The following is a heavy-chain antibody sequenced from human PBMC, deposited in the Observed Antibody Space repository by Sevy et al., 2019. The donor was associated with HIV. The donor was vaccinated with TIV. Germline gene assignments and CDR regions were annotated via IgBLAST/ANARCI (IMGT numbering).Heavy chain of an antibody. CDR2: ISSVSTIT. Sequence: GGSLRLSCTASGFSFDSYDMNWVRQAPGKGLEWVSSISSVSTITYYGHSVRGRFSISRDNAKKSLYLQMNSLRVEDTAVYYCARVVGYVSGNYYNYSYDLDVWGQGTAVTVSS. D-gene: IGHD2-2*03. J-gene: IGHJ6*02. V-gene: IGHV3-21*01. CDR3: ARVVGYVSGNYYNYSYDLDV. CDR1: GFSFDSYD.